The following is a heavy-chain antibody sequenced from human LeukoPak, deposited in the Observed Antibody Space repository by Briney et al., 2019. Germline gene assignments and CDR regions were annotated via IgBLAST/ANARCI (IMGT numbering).Heavy chain of an antibody. Sequence: ASVKVSCKASGYTFTSYDINWVRQAPGQGLEWMGWINPNSGGTNYAQKFQGRVTMTRDTSISTAYMELSRLRSDDTAVYYCARDIPDTAMVYWFDPWGQGTLVTVSS. CDR1: GYTFTSYD. CDR2: INPNSGGT. J-gene: IGHJ5*02. V-gene: IGHV1-2*02. CDR3: ARDIPDTAMVYWFDP. D-gene: IGHD5-18*01.